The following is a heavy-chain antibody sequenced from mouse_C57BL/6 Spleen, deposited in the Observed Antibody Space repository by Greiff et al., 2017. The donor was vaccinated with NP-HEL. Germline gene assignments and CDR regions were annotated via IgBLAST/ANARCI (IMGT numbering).Heavy chain of an antibody. V-gene: IGHV1-4*01. Sequence: QVHVKQSGAELARPGASVKMSCKASGYTFTSYTMHWVKQRPGQGLEWIGYINPSSGYTKYNQKFKDKATLTADKSSSTAYMQLSSLTSEDSAVYYCARSNGNYEGYAMDYWGQGTSVTVSS. D-gene: IGHD2-1*01. J-gene: IGHJ4*01. CDR3: ARSNGNYEGYAMDY. CDR2: INPSSGYT. CDR1: GYTFTSYT.